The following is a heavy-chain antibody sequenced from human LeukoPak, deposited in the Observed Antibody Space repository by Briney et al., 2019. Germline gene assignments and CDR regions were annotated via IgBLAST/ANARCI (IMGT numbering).Heavy chain of an antibody. CDR2: INPNSGGT. CDR1: GYTFIGHY. Sequence: ASVKVSCKTSGYTFIGHYIHWVRQAPGQGLEWMGWINPNSGGTNYAQKFQGRVTMTRDTSISTAYMELSRLRSDDTAVYYCARVQSIAARPVSYWGQGTLVTVSS. J-gene: IGHJ4*02. V-gene: IGHV1-2*02. D-gene: IGHD6-6*01. CDR3: ARVQSIAARPVSY.